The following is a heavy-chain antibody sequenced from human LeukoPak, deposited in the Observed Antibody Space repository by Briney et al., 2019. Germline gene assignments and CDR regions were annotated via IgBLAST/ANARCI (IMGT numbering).Heavy chain of an antibody. J-gene: IGHJ4*02. CDR3: AKSFWWFGEFSPFDY. CDR1: GFTFSTYS. V-gene: IGHV3-21*01. CDR2: ISSSSSYI. Sequence: GGSLRLSCAASGFTFSTYSMNWVRQAPGKGLEWVSSISSSSSYIYYVDSVKGRFTISRDNAKNSLYLQMNSLRAEDTAVYYCAKSFWWFGEFSPFDYWGQGTLVTVSS. D-gene: IGHD3-10*01.